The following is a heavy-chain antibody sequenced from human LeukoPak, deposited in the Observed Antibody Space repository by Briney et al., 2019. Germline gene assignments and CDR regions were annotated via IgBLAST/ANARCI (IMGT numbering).Heavy chain of an antibody. CDR2: ISSSGDTI. CDR3: AREDSNSPGDY. CDR1: GFTFSNYR. Sequence: PGGSPKLSCAVSGFTFSNYRMSWVRQAPGKGLEWVSYISSSGDTIYYADSVKGRFTISRDNAKNSLFLQMNNLRAEDTAVYYCAREDSNSPGDYWGQGTLVTVSS. J-gene: IGHJ4*02. V-gene: IGHV3-48*01. D-gene: IGHD6-6*01.